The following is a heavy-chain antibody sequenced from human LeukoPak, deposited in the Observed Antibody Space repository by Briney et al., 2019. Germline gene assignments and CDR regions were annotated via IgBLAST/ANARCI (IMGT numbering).Heavy chain of an antibody. Sequence: PSETLSLTCTVSGDSISTYYWSWIRQPPGKGLEWIGYMYYSGSTNYNPSLKSRVTISLDTPKNQFSLRLNSVTAADTAVYYCASVLSGIAVAGSFDPWGQGTLVTVSS. D-gene: IGHD6-19*01. V-gene: IGHV4-59*01. CDR2: MYYSGST. J-gene: IGHJ5*02. CDR3: ASVLSGIAVAGSFDP. CDR1: GDSISTYY.